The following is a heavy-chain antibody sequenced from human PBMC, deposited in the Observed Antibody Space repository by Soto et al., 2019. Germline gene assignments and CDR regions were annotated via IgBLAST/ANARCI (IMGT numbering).Heavy chain of an antibody. CDR2: IYPGDSET. CDR1: GYTFATYW. D-gene: IGHD3-3*02. CDR3: ARQANHFSSGYYAALDY. Sequence: PGESLKISCGGSGYTFATYWIAWVRQMPGKGLEWMGIIYPGDSETRYSPSFQGQVIISVDKSINTAYLQWSSLKASHTAMYYCARQANHFSSGYYAALDYWGQGTLVTVSS. V-gene: IGHV5-51*01. J-gene: IGHJ4*02.